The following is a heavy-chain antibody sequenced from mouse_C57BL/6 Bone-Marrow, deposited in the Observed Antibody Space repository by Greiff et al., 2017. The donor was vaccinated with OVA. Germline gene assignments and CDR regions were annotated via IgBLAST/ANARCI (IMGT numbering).Heavy chain of an antibody. J-gene: IGHJ4*01. Sequence: VKLVESGPGLVQPSQSLSITCTVSGFSLTSYGVHLVRQSPGKGLEWLGVIWSGGSTDYNAAFISRLSISKDNSKSQVFFKMNSLQADDTAIYYCARRNYDYDRGYYAMDYWGQGTSVTVSS. CDR2: IWSGGST. CDR3: ARRNYDYDRGYYAMDY. V-gene: IGHV2-2*01. D-gene: IGHD2-4*01. CDR1: GFSLTSYG.